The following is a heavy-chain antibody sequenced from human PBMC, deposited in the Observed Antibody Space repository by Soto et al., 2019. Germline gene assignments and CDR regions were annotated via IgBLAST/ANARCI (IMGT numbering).Heavy chain of an antibody. Sequence: PSETLSLTCTVSGGSISSYYWSWIRQPPGKGLEWIGYIYYSGSTNYNPSLKSRVTISVDTSKNQFSLKLSSVTAADTAVYYCARHGLELQYYYYMAVWGKGTTVTVSS. J-gene: IGHJ6*03. CDR3: ARHGLELQYYYYMAV. CDR2: IYYSGST. CDR1: GGSISSYY. D-gene: IGHD1-7*01. V-gene: IGHV4-59*08.